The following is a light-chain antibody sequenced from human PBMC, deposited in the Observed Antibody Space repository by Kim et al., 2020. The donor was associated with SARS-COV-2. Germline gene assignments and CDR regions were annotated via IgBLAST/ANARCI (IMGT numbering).Light chain of an antibody. V-gene: IGKV3-15*01. CDR2: GAS. Sequence: VPPGGSVALSCRASQSISGTLALFQQKGGQAPRLLIHGASTRATGIPARFSGSGSGAEFTLTISSLQSEDFAVYYCQQYNNWPQTFGQGTKVDIK. CDR3: QQYNNWPQT. CDR1: QSISGT. J-gene: IGKJ1*01.